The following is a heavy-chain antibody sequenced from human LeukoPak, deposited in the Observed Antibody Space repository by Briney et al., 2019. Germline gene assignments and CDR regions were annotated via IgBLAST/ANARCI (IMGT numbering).Heavy chain of an antibody. CDR3: ARGKDSQWLDA. J-gene: IGHJ5*02. D-gene: IGHD6-19*01. CDR2: IWFDGSKE. Sequence: GRSLRLSCAASGLTFSRHGMHWVRQAPGRGLEWVAIIWFDGSKEYYADCVKGRFTISRGNSKNTLYLQMSSLRAEDTAVYYCARGKDSQWLDAWGQGTLLTVSS. CDR1: GLTFSRHG. V-gene: IGHV3-33*01.